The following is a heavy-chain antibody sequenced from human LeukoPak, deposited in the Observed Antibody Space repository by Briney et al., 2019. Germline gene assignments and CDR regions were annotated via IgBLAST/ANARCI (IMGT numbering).Heavy chain of an antibody. Sequence: ASVKVSCKASGGTLRSYAISWLRQAPGQGLEWMGRIIPILGIANYAQKFQGRVTITADKSTSTAYMELSSLRSEDTAVYYCACVYSSSWYSAFDIWGQGTMVTVSS. CDR1: GGTLRSYA. CDR3: ACVYSSSWYSAFDI. J-gene: IGHJ3*02. V-gene: IGHV1-69*04. CDR2: IIPILGIA. D-gene: IGHD6-13*01.